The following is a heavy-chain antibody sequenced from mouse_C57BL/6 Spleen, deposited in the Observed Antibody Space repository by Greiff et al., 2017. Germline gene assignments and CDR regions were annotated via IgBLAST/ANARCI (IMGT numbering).Heavy chain of an antibody. D-gene: IGHD3-2*02. CDR2: IYPGGGYT. V-gene: IGHV1-63*01. Sequence: VKLMESGAELVRPGTSVKMSCKASGYTFTNYWIGWAKQRPGHGLEWIGDIYPGGGYTNYNEKFKGKATLTADKSSSTAYMQFSSLTSEDSAIYYCARWSSGYTDYYAMDYWGQGTSVTVSS. J-gene: IGHJ4*01. CDR1: GYTFTNYW. CDR3: ARWSSGYTDYYAMDY.